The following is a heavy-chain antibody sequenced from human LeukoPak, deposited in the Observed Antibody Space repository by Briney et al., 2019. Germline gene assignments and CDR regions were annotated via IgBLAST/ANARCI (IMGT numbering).Heavy chain of an antibody. Sequence: ASVKVSCKASGYTFTGYYMHWVRQAPGQGLEWMGWVNPNSGGTNYAQKFQGRVTMTRDTSISTAYMELSRLRSDDTAVYYCARAPDCSGGRCCIRFDYWGQGTLVTVSS. CDR1: GYTFTGYY. D-gene: IGHD2-15*01. CDR2: VNPNSGGT. J-gene: IGHJ4*02. V-gene: IGHV1-2*02. CDR3: ARAPDCSGGRCCIRFDY.